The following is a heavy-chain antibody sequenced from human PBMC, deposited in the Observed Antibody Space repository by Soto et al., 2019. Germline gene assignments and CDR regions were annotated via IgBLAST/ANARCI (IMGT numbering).Heavy chain of an antibody. CDR2: ISYDGSKT. CDR1: GSGFRTYG. V-gene: IGHV3-30*18. CDR3: AKQKGGMVMEYIWFDP. J-gene: IGHJ5*02. D-gene: IGHD3-22*01. Sequence: GGSLRLSCAASGSGFRTYGMHWVRQAPGKGLEWVAGISYDGSKTYYVDSVKGRFTISRDNSRNTLYLRVNSLRPEDTAIYYCAKQKGGMVMEYIWFDPWGQGTLVTVSS.